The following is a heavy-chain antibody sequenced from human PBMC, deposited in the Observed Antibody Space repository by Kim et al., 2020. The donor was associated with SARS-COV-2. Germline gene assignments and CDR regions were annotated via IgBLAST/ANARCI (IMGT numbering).Heavy chain of an antibody. Sequence: GGSLRLSCAASGFTFSSYGMHWVRQAPGKGLEWVAFVWYVGSNTYYADSVKGRFTISRDNSKNTLYLLMNSLRAEDTAVYYCAKDLSGGSYADYWGQGTLVTVSS. CDR2: VWYVGSNT. V-gene: IGHV3-30*02. CDR1: GFTFSSYG. J-gene: IGHJ4*02. CDR3: AKDLSGGSYADY. D-gene: IGHD1-26*01.